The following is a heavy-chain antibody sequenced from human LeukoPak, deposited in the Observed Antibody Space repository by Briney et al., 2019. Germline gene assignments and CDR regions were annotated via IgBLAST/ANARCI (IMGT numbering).Heavy chain of an antibody. CDR2: INPNSGGT. CDR1: GYTFTGYY. V-gene: IGHV1-2*02. Sequence: GASVKVSCKASGYTFTGYYLHWVRQAPGQGLEWMGWINPNSGGTNYAQKFQGSVTMTRDTSISTAYMELSRLRFDDTAVYYCAGSIRYFDWLFAFDIWGQGTMVTVSS. D-gene: IGHD3-9*01. J-gene: IGHJ3*02. CDR3: AGSIRYFDWLFAFDI.